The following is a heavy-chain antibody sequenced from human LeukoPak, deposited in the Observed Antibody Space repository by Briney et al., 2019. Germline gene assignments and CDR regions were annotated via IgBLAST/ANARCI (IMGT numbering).Heavy chain of an antibody. CDR2: TNRDESDT. J-gene: IGHJ4*02. V-gene: IGHV3-74*01. CDR3: ARSANYFDTSGQDY. D-gene: IGHD3-22*01. CDR1: GFTFSTYA. Sequence: GGSLRLSCAASGFTFSTYAMNWVRQAPGKGLVWVSRTNRDESDTSYADSVKGRFTISRDKAKSTLYLQMNSLRVEDTAVYYCARSANYFDTSGQDYWGQGTLVTVSS.